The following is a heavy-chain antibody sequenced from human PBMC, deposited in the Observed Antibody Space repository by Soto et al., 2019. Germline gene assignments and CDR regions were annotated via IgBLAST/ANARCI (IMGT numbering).Heavy chain of an antibody. D-gene: IGHD3-3*01. CDR1: GFSLSNARMG. CDR3: ARTTQDYDFWSGSDTHGNWFDP. J-gene: IGHJ5*02. V-gene: IGHV2-26*01. Sequence: SGPTLVNPTETLTLTCTVSGFSLSNARMGVSWIRQPPGKALEWLAHIFSNDEKSYSTSLKSRLTISKDTSKSQVVLTMTNMDPVDTATYYCARTTQDYDFWSGSDTHGNWFDPWGQGTLVTVSS. CDR2: IFSNDEK.